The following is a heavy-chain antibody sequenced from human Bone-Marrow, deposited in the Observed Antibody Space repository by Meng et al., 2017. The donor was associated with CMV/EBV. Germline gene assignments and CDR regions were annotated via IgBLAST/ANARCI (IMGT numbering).Heavy chain of an antibody. J-gene: IGHJ5*02. CDR1: GYTFTVYY. CDR2: INPNSGGT. CDR3: ASSRYCSSTSCYLFDP. D-gene: IGHD2-2*01. Sequence: ASVKVSCKASGYTFTVYYMHWVRQAPGQGLEWMGWINPNSGGTNYAQKFQGRVTMNRDTSISTAYMELSRLRSDDTAVYYCASSRYCSSTSCYLFDPWGQGTLVTVSS. V-gene: IGHV1-2*02.